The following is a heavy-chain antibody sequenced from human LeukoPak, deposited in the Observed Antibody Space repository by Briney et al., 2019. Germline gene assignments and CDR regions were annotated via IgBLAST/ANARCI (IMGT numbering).Heavy chain of an antibody. V-gene: IGHV4-30-2*01. J-gene: IGHJ5*02. D-gene: IGHD3-22*01. CDR2: IYHSGST. Sequence: SETPSLTCAVSGGSISSGGYSWSWIRQPPGKGLEWIGYIYHSGSTYYNPSLKSRVTISVDRSKNQFSLKLSSVTAADTAVYYCARGGRRITMIVGFDAWGQGTLVTVSS. CDR3: ARGGRRITMIVGFDA. CDR1: GGSISSGGYS.